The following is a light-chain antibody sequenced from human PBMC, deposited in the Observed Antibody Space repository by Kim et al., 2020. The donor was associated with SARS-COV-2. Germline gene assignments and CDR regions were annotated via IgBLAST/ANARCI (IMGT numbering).Light chain of an antibody. CDR1: QDITNS. CDR2: DAS. V-gene: IGKV1-16*02. CDR3: QQYNSYPLT. Sequence: DIQMTQSPSSLSASVGDRVTITCRASQDITNSLAWFQQKPGKAPKSLIFDASVLQSGVPSKFSGSGSVTDFTLTISSLQPEDFATYYCQQYNSYPLTFGQGTKVDIK. J-gene: IGKJ1*01.